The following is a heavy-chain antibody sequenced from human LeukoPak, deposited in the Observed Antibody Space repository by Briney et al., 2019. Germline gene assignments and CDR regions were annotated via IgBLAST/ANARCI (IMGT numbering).Heavy chain of an antibody. CDR3: ARRLMVYARVYGMDV. Sequence: ASATISCKASGYTFTSYGIICVRQAPGQWLEWLQWISAYNGNTNYAQKLQGRVTMTTDTSTSTDYMELRSLRSDDTAVYYCARRLMVYARVYGMDVWGQGTTVTVSS. D-gene: IGHD2-8*01. CDR1: GYTFTSYG. CDR2: ISAYNGNT. V-gene: IGHV1-18*01. J-gene: IGHJ6*02.